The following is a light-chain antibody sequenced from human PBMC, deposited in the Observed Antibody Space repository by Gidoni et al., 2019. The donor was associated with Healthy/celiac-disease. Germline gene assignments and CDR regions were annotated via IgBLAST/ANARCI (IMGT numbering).Light chain of an antibody. Sequence: HSVSESPGKKVTISCTRSSGSIASNYVQWYQKRPGSAPTTVIYEDNQRPSGVPDRFSGSIDSSSNSASLTIPGLKTEDEADYYCQSYDSSNHVVFGGGTKLTVL. CDR3: QSYDSSNHVV. CDR1: SGSIASNY. J-gene: IGLJ2*01. CDR2: EDN. V-gene: IGLV6-57*03.